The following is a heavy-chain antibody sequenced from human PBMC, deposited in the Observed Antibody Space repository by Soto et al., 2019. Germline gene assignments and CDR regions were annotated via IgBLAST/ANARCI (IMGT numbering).Heavy chain of an antibody. V-gene: IGHV3-21*01. D-gene: IGHD3-22*01. CDR1: GFTFSGST. CDR3: ARDPPTYYYDSSGHYT. J-gene: IGHJ4*02. CDR2: ISSKSNYI. Sequence: EVQLVESGGGLVKPGGSLRLSCAASGFTFSGSTMSWVRLAPGKGLEWVSSISSKSNYIYYGDSVKGRFTISRDNAKNSLYLQMNSLRVEDTAVYHRARDPPTYYYDSSGHYTWGQGTLVTVSS.